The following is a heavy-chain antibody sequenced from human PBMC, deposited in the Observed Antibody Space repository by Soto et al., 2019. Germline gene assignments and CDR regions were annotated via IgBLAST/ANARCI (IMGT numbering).Heavy chain of an antibody. CDR3: APRWMPRGVKGYYYCGMDD. CDR2: SIPPLNTV. J-gene: IGHJ6*02. CDR1: GGTFSSHA. Sequence: QVQLVQSGAEVKKPGSSVKVSCKASGGTFSSHAVSWVRQAPGEGLEWMGASIPPLNTVPYAPKFQGRVTITADETTGTANIERSSLRSEDTAVYSCAPRWMPRGVKGYYYCGMDDWGQGTTVSVSS. V-gene: IGHV1-69*11. D-gene: IGHD3-10*01.